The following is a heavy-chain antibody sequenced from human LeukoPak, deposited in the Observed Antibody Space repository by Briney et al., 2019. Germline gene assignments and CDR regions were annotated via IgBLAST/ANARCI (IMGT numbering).Heavy chain of an antibody. V-gene: IGHV3-21*01. CDR1: GFTFSSYN. CDR3: ARERVYYYYMDV. J-gene: IGHJ6*03. CDR2: ISTTSDYI. Sequence: GGSLRLSCAASGFTFSSYNMNWVRQAPGKGLEWVSSISTTSDYIYYADSLKGRFTISRDNAKNSLYLQMNSLRAEDTAVYYCARERVYYYYMDVWGKGTTVTISS.